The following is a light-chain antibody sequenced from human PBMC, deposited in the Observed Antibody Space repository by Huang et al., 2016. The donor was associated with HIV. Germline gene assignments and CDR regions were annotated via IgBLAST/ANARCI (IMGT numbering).Light chain of an antibody. Sequence: EVVLTQSPATLSLSPGESATLSCRASQSGSMNVAWYQQKPGQTPRLLIFDASNRATCNPARFRGSGSGTDFTLTIYSLEPEDAAVYYCQQRSDWPPDYTFGQGTRLDLK. CDR3: QQRSDWPPDYT. CDR2: DAS. CDR1: QSGSMN. V-gene: IGKV3-11*01. J-gene: IGKJ2*01.